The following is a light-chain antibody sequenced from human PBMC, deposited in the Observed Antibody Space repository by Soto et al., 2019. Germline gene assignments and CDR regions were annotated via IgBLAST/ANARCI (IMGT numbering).Light chain of an antibody. J-gene: IGLJ2*01. CDR1: SSDVGGCNY. Sequence: QSALTQPASVSGSPGQSITISCTGTSSDVGGCNYVSWYQHHPGKAPKLIIYDVSNRPSGVSNRFSASKSDNTASLTISGLQAVDEADYYCSSYSTNSPVLLGGGTKVTVL. V-gene: IGLV2-14*03. CDR3: SSYSTNSPVL. CDR2: DVS.